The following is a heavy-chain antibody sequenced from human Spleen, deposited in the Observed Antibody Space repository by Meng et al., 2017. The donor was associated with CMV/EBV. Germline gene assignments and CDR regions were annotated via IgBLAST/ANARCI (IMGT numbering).Heavy chain of an antibody. V-gene: IGHV3-23*01. CDR2: INAGGTKT. CDR3: AKILEAHIEYNFYGLDV. D-gene: IGHD3-3*01. CDR1: GFTFRDYP. Sequence: ETLSLTCAASGFTFRDYPMDWVRQAPGKGLESIASINAGGTKTYYKDSVRGRFTISRDNSRNTVFLHMYSLTADDTAVYFCAKILEAHIEYNFYGLDVWGQGTTVTVSS. J-gene: IGHJ6*02.